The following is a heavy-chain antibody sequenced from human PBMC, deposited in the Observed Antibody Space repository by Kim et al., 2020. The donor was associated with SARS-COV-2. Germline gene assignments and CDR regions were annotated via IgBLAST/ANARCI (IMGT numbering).Heavy chain of an antibody. CDR2: LSYSGRT. Sequence: ETLSLTCSVSGGSISSSISYWGWIRQPPGKGLEWIGSLSYSGRTYYNPSLKSRVTISVDTSKNQFSLNLSSVTAADTAVYYCAGLYAYNCFDPWGQGTLVTVSS. CDR1: GGSISSSISY. J-gene: IGHJ5*02. D-gene: IGHD4-17*01. V-gene: IGHV4-39*01. CDR3: AGLYAYNCFDP.